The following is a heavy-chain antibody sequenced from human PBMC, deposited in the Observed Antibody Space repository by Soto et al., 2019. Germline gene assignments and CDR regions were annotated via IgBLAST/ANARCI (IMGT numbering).Heavy chain of an antibody. V-gene: IGHV4-39*01. D-gene: IGHD3-16*02. CDR2: IYYSGST. CDR1: GGSISSSSYY. Sequence: SETLSLTCTVSGGSISSSSYYWGWIRQPPGKGLEWIGSIYYSGSTYYNPSLKSQVTISVDTSKNQFALRLSSVTAADTAVYYCARLDNYDYIGGSYRPLLWYFDLWGRGTLVTVSS. J-gene: IGHJ2*01. CDR3: ARLDNYDYIGGSYRPLLWYFDL.